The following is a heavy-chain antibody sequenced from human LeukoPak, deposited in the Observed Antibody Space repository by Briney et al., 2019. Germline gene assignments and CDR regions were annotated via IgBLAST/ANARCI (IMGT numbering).Heavy chain of an antibody. CDR2: ISAYNGNT. CDR3: AREPHCSSTSCLKQFDP. CDR1: GYTFTSYG. J-gene: IGHJ5*02. V-gene: IGHV1-18*01. Sequence: ASVKVSCKASGYTFTSYGISWLRQAPGQGLEWMGWISAYNGNTNYAQKLQGRVTMTTDTSTSTAYMELRSLRSDDTAVYYCAREPHCSSTSCLKQFDPWGQGTLVTVSS. D-gene: IGHD2-2*01.